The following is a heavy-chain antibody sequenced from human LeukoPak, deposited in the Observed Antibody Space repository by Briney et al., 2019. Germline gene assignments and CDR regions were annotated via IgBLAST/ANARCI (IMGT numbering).Heavy chain of an antibody. J-gene: IGHJ4*02. CDR2: IKSKTDGGTT. V-gene: IGHV3-15*01. Sequence: GGSLRLSCAASVFTFTNAWMPWVRQPPAKGLEWVGRIKSKTDGGTTDYAAPVKGRFTISRDDSKNTVYLQMNSLQTEDTAVYSCAGVGGYYYDYWGLGTLVTVSS. CDR3: AGVGGYYYDY. CDR1: VFTFTNAW. D-gene: IGHD3-22*01.